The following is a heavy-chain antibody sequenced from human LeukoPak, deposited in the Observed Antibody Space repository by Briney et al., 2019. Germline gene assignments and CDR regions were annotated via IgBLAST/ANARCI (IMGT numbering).Heavy chain of an antibody. J-gene: IGHJ4*02. CDR3: ARARGSRGSGSYSFFDY. CDR2: INRNGGST. CDR1: GFTFDDYG. D-gene: IGHD3-10*01. V-gene: IGHV3-20*04. Sequence: PGGSLRLSCAASGFTFDDYGMSWVRQAPGKGLEWVSGINRNGGSTGYADSVKGRFTISRDNAKNSLYLQMNSLRAEDTALYYCARARGSRGSGSYSFFDYWGQGTLVTVSS.